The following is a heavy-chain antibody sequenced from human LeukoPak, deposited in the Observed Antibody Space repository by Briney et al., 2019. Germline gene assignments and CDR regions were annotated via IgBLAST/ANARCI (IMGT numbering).Heavy chain of an antibody. Sequence: GGSLRLSCAASGFTFSSYGMSWVRQAPGKGLEWVSGITGSGGTTYYADSVKGRFTISRDNSKNTLYLQMNSLRAEDTALYYCARLAVRGVIRRSYYYNMDVWGKGTTVTVSS. V-gene: IGHV3-23*01. CDR3: ARLAVRGVIRRSYYYNMDV. J-gene: IGHJ6*03. D-gene: IGHD3-10*01. CDR2: ITGSGGTT. CDR1: GFTFSSYG.